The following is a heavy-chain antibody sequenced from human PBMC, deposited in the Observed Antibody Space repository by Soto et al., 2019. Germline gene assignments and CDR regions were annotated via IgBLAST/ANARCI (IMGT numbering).Heavy chain of an antibody. CDR2: ISSSGSTI. D-gene: IGHD2-15*01. CDR3: ARPYCSGGSCYGAPGTDAFDI. CDR1: GFTFSDYY. V-gene: IGHV3-11*01. Sequence: GGSLRLSCAASGFTFSDYYMSWIRQAPGKGLEWVSYISSSGSTIYYADSVKGRFTISRDNAKNSLYLQMNSLRAEDTAVYYCARPYCSGGSCYGAPGTDAFDIWGQGTMVTVSS. J-gene: IGHJ3*02.